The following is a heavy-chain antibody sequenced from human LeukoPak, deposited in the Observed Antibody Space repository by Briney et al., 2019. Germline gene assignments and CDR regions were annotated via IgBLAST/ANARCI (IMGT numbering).Heavy chain of an antibody. D-gene: IGHD6-6*01. CDR3: ARHGLVHNSGRGGHCAMDV. V-gene: IGHV5-51*01. Sequence: GESLKISCKGSGYSFTSYWIGWVRQMPGKGLEWMGIIYPGDSDTRYSPSFQGQVTISADRSISTAYLQWSSLKASDTAMYFCARHGLVHNSGRGGHCAMDVWGQGTTIIVSS. J-gene: IGHJ6*02. CDR1: GYSFTSYW. CDR2: IYPGDSDT.